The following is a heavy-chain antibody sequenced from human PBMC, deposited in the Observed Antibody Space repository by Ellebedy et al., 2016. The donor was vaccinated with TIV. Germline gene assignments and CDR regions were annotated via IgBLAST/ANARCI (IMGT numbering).Heavy chain of an antibody. CDR1: GGSISSYY. CDR3: ARDQCSSTSCYRAFDI. Sequence: SETLSLTCTVSGGSISSYYWSWIRQPPGKGLEWIGYIYYSGRTNYNPSLKSRATISVETSKNQFSLKLSSVTAADTAVYYCARDQCSSTSCYRAFDIWGQGTMVTVSS. V-gene: IGHV4-59*01. D-gene: IGHD2-2*01. CDR2: IYYSGRT. J-gene: IGHJ3*02.